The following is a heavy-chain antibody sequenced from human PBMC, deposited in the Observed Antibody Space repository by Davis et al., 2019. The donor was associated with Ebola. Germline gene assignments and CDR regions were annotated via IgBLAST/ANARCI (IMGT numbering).Heavy chain of an antibody. CDR2: IIPIFGTA. CDR3: ARDEYYDSSGLLFYYYGMDV. CDR1: GGTFSSYA. Sequence: SVKVSCKASGGTFSSYAISWVRQAPGQGLEWMGGIIPIFGTANYAQKFQGRVTITADESTSTAYMELSGLRSEDTAVYYCARDEYYDSSGLLFYYYGMDVWGQGTTVTVSS. D-gene: IGHD3-22*01. V-gene: IGHV1-69*13. J-gene: IGHJ6*02.